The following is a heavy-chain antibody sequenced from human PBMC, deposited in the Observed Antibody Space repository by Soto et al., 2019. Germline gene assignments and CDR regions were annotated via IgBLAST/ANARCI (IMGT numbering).Heavy chain of an antibody. Sequence: GGSLRLSCAASGFTFSSYGMHWVRQAPGKGLEWVAVISYDGSNKYYADSVKGRFTISRDNSKNTLYLQMNSLRAEDTAVYYCAKEYVSLYADYWGQGTLVTVSS. CDR3: AKEYVSLYADY. J-gene: IGHJ4*02. CDR1: GFTFSSYG. V-gene: IGHV3-30*18. D-gene: IGHD3-16*02. CDR2: ISYDGSNK.